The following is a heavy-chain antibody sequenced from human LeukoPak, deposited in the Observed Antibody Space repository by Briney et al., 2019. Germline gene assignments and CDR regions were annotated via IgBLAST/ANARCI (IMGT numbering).Heavy chain of an antibody. CDR1: GFTFSDYY. D-gene: IGHD1-26*01. J-gene: IGHJ5*02. V-gene: IGHV3-11*01. CDR3: ARDRRGSQYLNWFDP. CDR2: ISSSGSTI. Sequence: PGGSLRLSCAASGFTFSDYYMSWIRQAPGKGLEWVSYISSSGSTIYYADSVKGRFTISRDNAKNSLYLQMNSLRAEDTAVYYCARDRRGSQYLNWFDPWGQGTLVTVSS.